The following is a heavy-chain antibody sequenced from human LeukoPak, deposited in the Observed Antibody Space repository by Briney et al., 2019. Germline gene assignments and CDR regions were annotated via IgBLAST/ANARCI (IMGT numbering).Heavy chain of an antibody. Sequence: SETLSLTCTVSGVSISSSNSYWGWIRQPPGTGLEWIGSIYYSGNTYYNASLKSQVSISIDTSKNQFSLRLTSVTAADTAVYYCASDSSSSGGWGQGTLVTVSS. CDR1: GVSISSSNSY. D-gene: IGHD6-6*01. CDR2: IYYSGNT. CDR3: ASDSSSSGG. V-gene: IGHV4-39*01. J-gene: IGHJ4*02.